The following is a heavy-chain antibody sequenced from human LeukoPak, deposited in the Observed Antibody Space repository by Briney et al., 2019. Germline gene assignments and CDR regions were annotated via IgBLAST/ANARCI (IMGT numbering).Heavy chain of an antibody. Sequence: ASVKVSCKASGYTFTGYYMHWVRQAPGQGLEWMGWINPNSGGTHYAQKFQGSVTMTRDTSISTAYMELSRVRPDDTAVYFCARDHYDVSTAYPARAIDHWGQGTLVTVSS. D-gene: IGHD3-9*01. CDR3: ARDHYDVSTAYPARAIDH. J-gene: IGHJ4*02. V-gene: IGHV1-2*02. CDR1: GYTFTGYY. CDR2: INPNSGGT.